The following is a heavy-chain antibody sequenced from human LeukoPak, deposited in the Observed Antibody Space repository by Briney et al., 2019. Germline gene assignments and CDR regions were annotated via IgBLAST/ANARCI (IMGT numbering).Heavy chain of an antibody. CDR3: ARQDPPSRREPHWYFDL. CDR1: GYTFTDYY. V-gene: IGHV1-2*02. Sequence: ASVKVSCKTSGYTFTDYYVHWVRQAPGQGPEWMGWINPNSGGTNYAQNLQGRVTMTRDTSISTAYMELSRLRSDDTAVYYCARQDPPSRREPHWYFDLWGRGTLVTVSS. CDR2: INPNSGGT. D-gene: IGHD1-26*01. J-gene: IGHJ2*01.